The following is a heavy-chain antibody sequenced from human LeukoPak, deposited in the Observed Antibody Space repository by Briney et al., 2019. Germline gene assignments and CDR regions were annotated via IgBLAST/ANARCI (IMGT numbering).Heavy chain of an antibody. CDR2: VSSSNGYI. CDR3: ARDGWRFGELSDY. V-gene: IGHV3-21*01. CDR1: GFTFSDHT. Sequence: GGSLRLSCAASGFTFSDHTMNWVRQAPGKGLEWVSSVSSSNGYIFYADSVKGRFTIFRDNAKNSLNLQMNSLRPEDMAVYYCARDGWRFGELSDYWGQGTLVTVSS. J-gene: IGHJ4*02. D-gene: IGHD3-10*01.